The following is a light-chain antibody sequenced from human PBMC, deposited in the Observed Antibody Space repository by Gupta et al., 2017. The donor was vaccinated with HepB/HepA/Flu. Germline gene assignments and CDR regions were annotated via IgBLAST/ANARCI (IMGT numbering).Light chain of an antibody. V-gene: IGLV1-47*01. CDR1: SSNIGINY. J-gene: IGLJ3*02. Sequence: QSVLTPPPSASGTPGQRVTISCSGSSSNIGINYVFWYQQLPGTAPKLLMYRNNQRPSGVPDRFSGSKSGTSASLAISGLRAEDDSDYYCAAWDDSLSIWVFGGGTKLTVL. CDR2: RNN. CDR3: AAWDDSLSIWV.